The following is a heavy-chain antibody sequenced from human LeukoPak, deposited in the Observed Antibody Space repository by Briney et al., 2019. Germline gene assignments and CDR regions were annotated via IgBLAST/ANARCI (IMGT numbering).Heavy chain of an antibody. D-gene: IGHD4-17*01. CDR3: ARGLWDNGDRFDC. CDR1: GASITSESYY. CDR2: IYASGVT. V-gene: IGHV4-61*02. Sequence: PSQTLSLTCSVSGASITSESYYWTWIRQPAGKGLEWIGRIYASGVTSYNPSLKTRLTMTLDTSKNQISLRLNSVTAADTAVYYCARGLWDNGDRFDCWGQGTLVPVSS. J-gene: IGHJ4*02.